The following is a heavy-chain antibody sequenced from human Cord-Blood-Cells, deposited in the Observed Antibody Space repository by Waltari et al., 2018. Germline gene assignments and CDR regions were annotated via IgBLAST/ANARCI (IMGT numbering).Heavy chain of an antibody. Sequence: QVQLVESGGGVVQPGRSLRLSCAASGFTFSSYGMHWVRQAPGKGLEWVAVISYDGSKKYYADSVKGRFTISRDNSKNTLYLQMNSLRAEDTAVYYCAKDFRDFWSGYLDYWGQGTLVTVSS. CDR3: AKDFRDFWSGYLDY. D-gene: IGHD3-3*01. CDR2: ISYDGSKK. CDR1: GFTFSSYG. V-gene: IGHV3-30*18. J-gene: IGHJ4*02.